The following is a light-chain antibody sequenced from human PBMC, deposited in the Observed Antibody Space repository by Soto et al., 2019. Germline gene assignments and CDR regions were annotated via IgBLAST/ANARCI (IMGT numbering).Light chain of an antibody. V-gene: IGLV2-14*03. CDR3: SSLTTSHAYV. Sequence: QSVLTQPTSVSGSPGQSITISCTGNHNDIGTYDYVSWYQQHPGRAPRLLIHGVTTRPSGISGRFSASKSGLTASLTISGLQPEDEADYYCSSLTTSHAYVFGSGTKVTVL. J-gene: IGLJ1*01. CDR1: HNDIGTYDY. CDR2: GVT.